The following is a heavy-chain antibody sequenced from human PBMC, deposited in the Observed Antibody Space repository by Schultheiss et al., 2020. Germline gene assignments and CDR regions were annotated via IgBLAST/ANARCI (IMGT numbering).Heavy chain of an antibody. CDR2: ITNSGDTI. Sequence: GGSLRLSCAASGFTFSSYAMSWVRQAPGKGLEWVSYITNSGDTIDYADSVKGRFTISRDNSKNTLYLQMNSLRAEDTALYYCAKASRSGSAYDYWGQGTLVTVSS. D-gene: IGHD1-26*01. V-gene: IGHV3-23*01. J-gene: IGHJ4*02. CDR1: GFTFSSYA. CDR3: AKASRSGSAYDY.